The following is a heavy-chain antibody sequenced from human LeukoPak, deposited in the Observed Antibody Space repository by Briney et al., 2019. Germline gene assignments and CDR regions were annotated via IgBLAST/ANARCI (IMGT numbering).Heavy chain of an antibody. J-gene: IGHJ5*02. Sequence: GGSLRLSCAASGFSFDDYAMHWVRQAPGKGLEWVPGINWNSGSIDYAESVKGRFTISRDNAKNSLYLQMNSLRAEDTALYYCTTLLWFDPWGQGTLVTVSS. CDR3: TTLLWFDP. CDR2: INWNSGSI. CDR1: GFSFDDYA. D-gene: IGHD1-14*01. V-gene: IGHV3-9*01.